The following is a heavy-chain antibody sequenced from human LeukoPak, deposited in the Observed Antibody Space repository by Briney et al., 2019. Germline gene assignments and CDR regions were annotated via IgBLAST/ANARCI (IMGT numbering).Heavy chain of an antibody. J-gene: IGHJ4*02. V-gene: IGHV3-48*03. CDR2: ISSSGSTI. CDR3: ARAFYS. Sequence: GGPLRLSGVPPESTARGSELNGIRKPPGKGLEWVSHISSSGSTIYYTDSVKGRFTISRDNAKNSLYLQMNSLRVDDTAVYYCARAFYSWGQGTLVTVSS. CDR1: ESTARGSE.